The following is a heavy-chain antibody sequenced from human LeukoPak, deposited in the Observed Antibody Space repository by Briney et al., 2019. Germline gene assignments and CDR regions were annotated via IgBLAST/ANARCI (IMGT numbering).Heavy chain of an antibody. Sequence: GGSLRLSCAASGFTFSSYSMNWVRQAPGKGLEWVSYISSSSSTIYYADSVKGRFTISRDNAKNSLYLQMNSMRAEDTAVYYCARDYYDSSGYYYGGYWGQGTLVTVSS. CDR1: GFTFSSYS. J-gene: IGHJ4*02. CDR3: ARDYYDSSGYYYGGY. V-gene: IGHV3-48*01. CDR2: ISSSSSTI. D-gene: IGHD3-22*01.